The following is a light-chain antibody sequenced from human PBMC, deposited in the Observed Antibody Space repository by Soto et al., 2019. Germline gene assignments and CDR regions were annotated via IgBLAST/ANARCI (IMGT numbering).Light chain of an antibody. CDR3: QQYNDWHPFT. J-gene: IGKJ5*01. V-gene: IGKV3D-15*01. Sequence: EIVMTQSPATLSVSPGERATLSRRASQSVSNNLAWYQQKPGQATRLLIYHAFARANGIPARFSGSGSGTEFTLTISSLQSEDFAFYYCQQYNDWHPFTFGQGTRLEIK. CDR1: QSVSNN. CDR2: HAF.